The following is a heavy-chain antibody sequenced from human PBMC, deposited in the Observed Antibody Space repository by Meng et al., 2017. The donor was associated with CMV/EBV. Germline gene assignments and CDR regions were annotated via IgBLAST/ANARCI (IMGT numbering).Heavy chain of an antibody. D-gene: IGHD2-2*01. V-gene: IGHV4-34*01. J-gene: IGHJ6*02. CDR3: ARLKLGYCSSTSCYAPYYHYGMDV. CDR1: GGSFSGYY. Sequence: SDTLSLTCAVYGGSFSGYYWSWIRQPPGKGLEWLGEINHSGSTNYNPSLKSRVTISVDTSKNQFSLTLSSVTAADTAVYYCARLKLGYCSSTSCYAPYYHYGMDVWGQGTTVTVSS. CDR2: INHSGST.